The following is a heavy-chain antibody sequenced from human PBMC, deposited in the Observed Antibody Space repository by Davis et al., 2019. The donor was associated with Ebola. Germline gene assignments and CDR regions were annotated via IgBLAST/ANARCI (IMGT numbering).Heavy chain of an antibody. CDR1: GGSIRSYY. V-gene: IGHV4-59*08. Sequence: SETLSLTCTVSGGSIRSYYWSWIRQPPGKGLEWIGYIYYSGFTNYNPSLKSRATISVDTSKNHFSLILSSVTAADTAMYYCARHHGGNSGYDLDYWGQGTLVTVSS. J-gene: IGHJ4*02. CDR2: IYYSGFT. D-gene: IGHD5-12*01. CDR3: ARHHGGNSGYDLDY.